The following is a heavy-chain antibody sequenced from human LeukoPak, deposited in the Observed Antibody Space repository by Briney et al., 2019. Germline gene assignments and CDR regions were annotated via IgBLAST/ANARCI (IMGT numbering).Heavy chain of an antibody. D-gene: IGHD4-23*01. CDR1: GFTFSSYS. J-gene: IGHJ4*02. Sequence: GGSLRLSCAASGFTFSSYSMNWVRQAPGKGLEWVSYISSSSSTIYYADSVKGRFTISRDNAKNSLYLQMNSLRAEDTAVYYCARVQYGGNDYWGQGTLVTVSS. CDR3: ARVQYGGNDY. V-gene: IGHV3-48*01. CDR2: ISSSSSTI.